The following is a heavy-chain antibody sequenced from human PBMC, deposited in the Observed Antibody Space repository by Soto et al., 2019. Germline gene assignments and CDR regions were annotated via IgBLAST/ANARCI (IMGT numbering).Heavy chain of an antibody. Sequence: LRLSCAASGSTFSSYGMHWVRQAPGKGLEWVAVISYDGSNKYYADSVKGRFTISRDNSKNTLYLQMNSLRAEDTAVYYCARDYWQQLVGYYFDYWGQGTLVTVSS. D-gene: IGHD6-6*01. CDR3: ARDYWQQLVGYYFDY. CDR1: GSTFSSYG. V-gene: IGHV3-30*03. J-gene: IGHJ4*02. CDR2: ISYDGSNK.